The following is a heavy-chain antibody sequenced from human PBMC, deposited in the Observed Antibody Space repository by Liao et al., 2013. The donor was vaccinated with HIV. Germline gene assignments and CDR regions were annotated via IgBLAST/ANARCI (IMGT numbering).Heavy chain of an antibody. CDR2: INHSGTT. Sequence: QVQLQQWGPGLVKPSETLSLTCTVSGGSISSSRYYWGWLRQPPGKGLEWIGEINHSGTTNYNPSLKSRVTISLDTSKNQFSLKLTSVTAADTAVYYCARGANTSNWFEDWFDPWGQGTLVTVSS. V-gene: IGHV4-39*07. D-gene: IGHD6-13*01. CDR1: GGSISSSRYY. J-gene: IGHJ5*02. CDR3: ARGANTSNWFEDWFDP.